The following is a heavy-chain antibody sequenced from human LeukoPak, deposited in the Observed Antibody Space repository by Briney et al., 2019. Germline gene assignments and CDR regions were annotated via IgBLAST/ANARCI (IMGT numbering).Heavy chain of an antibody. J-gene: IGHJ4*02. CDR1: GFTFSSYS. CDR2: ISSSSSYI. CDR3: ARDLRALRLSIAVPDY. D-gene: IGHD6-19*01. V-gene: IGHV3-21*01. Sequence: GSLRLSCAASGFTFSSYSMNWVRQAPGKGLEWVSPISSSSSYIYYADSVKGRFTISRDNAKNSLYLQMNSPRAEDTAVYYCARDLRALRLSIAVPDYWGQGTLVTVSS.